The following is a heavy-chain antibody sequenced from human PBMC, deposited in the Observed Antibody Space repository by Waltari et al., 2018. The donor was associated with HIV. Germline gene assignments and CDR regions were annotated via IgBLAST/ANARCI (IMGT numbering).Heavy chain of an antibody. D-gene: IGHD4-17*01. J-gene: IGHJ4*02. Sequence: QVQLVESGGGVVQPGRSLRLSCAASGFPFSSYGMHWVRQAPGKGLEWVAVIWYDGSNKYYADSVKGRFTISRDNSKNTLYLQMNSLRAEDTAVYYCARGRGYGVDYWGQGTLVTVSS. CDR3: ARGRGYGVDY. CDR2: IWYDGSNK. CDR1: GFPFSSYG. V-gene: IGHV3-33*01.